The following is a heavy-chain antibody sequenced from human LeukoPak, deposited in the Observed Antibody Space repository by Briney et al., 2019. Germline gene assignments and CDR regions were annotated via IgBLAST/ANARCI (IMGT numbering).Heavy chain of an antibody. D-gene: IGHD3-9*01. CDR3: AKGNYYDILTGYFH. Sequence: GGSLRLSCAASGFTFSSYAMHWVRQAPGKGLEWVSSISSSSSYIYYADSVKGRFTISRDNAKNSLYLQMNSLRAEDTAVYYCAKGNYYDILTGYFHWGQGTLVTVSS. CDR2: ISSSSSYI. J-gene: IGHJ4*02. CDR1: GFTFSSYA. V-gene: IGHV3-21*04.